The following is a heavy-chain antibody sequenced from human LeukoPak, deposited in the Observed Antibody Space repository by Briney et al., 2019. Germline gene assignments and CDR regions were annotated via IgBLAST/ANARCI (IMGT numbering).Heavy chain of an antibody. CDR2: IGNDGKK. CDR1: GFPFSPYA. V-gene: IGHV3-33*02. CDR3: PGDLHYYVAMDV. D-gene: IGHD3-10*02. Sequence: GGSLRLSCEASGFPFSPYAMPWVRQAPGKGLEWVSSIGNDGKKHYSESAKHGFVTSRGKFGGMVFLQLNNLIGEDTALYYFPGDLHYYVAMDVWGQGTTVTVSS. J-gene: IGHJ6*02.